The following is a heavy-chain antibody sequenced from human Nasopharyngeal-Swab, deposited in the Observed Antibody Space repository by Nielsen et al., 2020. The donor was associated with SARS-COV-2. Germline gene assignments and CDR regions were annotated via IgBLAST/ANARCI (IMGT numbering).Heavy chain of an antibody. J-gene: IGHJ4*02. CDR2: IYYSGST. Sequence: SETLSLTCTVSGGSISSYYWSWIRQPPGKGLEWIGYIYYSGSTNYNPSLKSRVTISVDTSKNQFSLKLSSVTAADTAVYYCARGPLTTVDPFDYWGQGTLVTVSS. D-gene: IGHD4-23*01. V-gene: IGHV4-59*01. CDR1: GGSISSYY. CDR3: ARGPLTTVDPFDY.